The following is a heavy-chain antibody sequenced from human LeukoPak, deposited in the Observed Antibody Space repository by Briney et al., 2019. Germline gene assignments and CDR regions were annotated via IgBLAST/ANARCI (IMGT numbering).Heavy chain of an antibody. CDR3: VRDMERGWLRENAFDI. CDR2: IKQDGSEK. V-gene: IGHV3-7*03. J-gene: IGHJ3*02. Sequence: PGGSLRLSCAASGFTFSSYWMSWVRQAPGKGLEWVANIKQDGSEKYYVDSVKGRFTISRDNAKNSLYLQMNSLRVDDSAFYYCVRDMERGWLRENAFDIWGQGTMVTVSS. CDR1: GFTFSSYW. D-gene: IGHD5-12*01.